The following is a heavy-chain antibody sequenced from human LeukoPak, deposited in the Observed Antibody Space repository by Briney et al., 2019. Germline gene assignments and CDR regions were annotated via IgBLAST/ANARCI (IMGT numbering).Heavy chain of an antibody. CDR3: APRTYDKPGVWFDP. V-gene: IGHV1-24*01. J-gene: IGHJ5*02. CDR1: GYTLTELS. D-gene: IGHD1-1*01. Sequence: ASVKVSCKVSGYTLTELSMHWVRQAPGKGLEWMGDFDPEDGETIYAQKFQGRVTMTEDTSTDTAYMELSSLRSEDTAVYYCAPRTYDKPGVWFDPWGQGTLVTVSS. CDR2: FDPEDGET.